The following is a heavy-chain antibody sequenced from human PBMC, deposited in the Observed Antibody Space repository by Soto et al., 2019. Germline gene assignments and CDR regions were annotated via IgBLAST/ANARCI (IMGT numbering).Heavy chain of an antibody. Sequence: XGSLRLSCAGSGFTFSTYGLHWVRQPAGKGLEWVAFVSFDGSEKYYAESVKGRFTISRDNPRNTLFLQLTSLRTEDTAVYFCAKDPIPAVNRGSRFDSWGRGTLVTVSS. V-gene: IGHV3-30*02. CDR3: AKDPIPAVNRGSRFDS. J-gene: IGHJ5*01. CDR1: GFTFSTYG. D-gene: IGHD2-2*01. CDR2: VSFDGSEK.